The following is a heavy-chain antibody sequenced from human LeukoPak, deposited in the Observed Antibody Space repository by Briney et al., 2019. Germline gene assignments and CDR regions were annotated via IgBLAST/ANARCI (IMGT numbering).Heavy chain of an antibody. D-gene: IGHD3-10*01. J-gene: IGHJ4*02. V-gene: IGHV1-8*02. CDR2: MNPNSGNT. Sequence: ASVKVSCKASGYTFTGYYMHWVRQATGQGLEWMGWMNPNSGNTGYAQKFQGRVNVTRNTSISTAYMELSSLRSEDTAVYYCARKFLGSRGYYFDYWGQGTLVTVSS. CDR1: GYTFTGYY. CDR3: ARKFLGSRGYYFDY.